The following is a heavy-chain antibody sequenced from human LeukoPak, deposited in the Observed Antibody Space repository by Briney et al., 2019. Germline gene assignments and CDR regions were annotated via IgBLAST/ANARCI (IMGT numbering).Heavy chain of an antibody. CDR1: GYTFTGYY. J-gene: IGHJ5*02. CDR3: AREGMAARRKMRKWFDP. CDR2: INPNSGGT. Sequence: ASVKVSCKASGYTFTGYYMHWVRQAPGQGLEWMGWINPNSGGTNYAQKFQGRVTMTRDTSISTAYMELSRLRSDDTAVYYCAREGMAARRKMRKWFDPWGQGTLVTVSS. V-gene: IGHV1-2*02. D-gene: IGHD6-6*01.